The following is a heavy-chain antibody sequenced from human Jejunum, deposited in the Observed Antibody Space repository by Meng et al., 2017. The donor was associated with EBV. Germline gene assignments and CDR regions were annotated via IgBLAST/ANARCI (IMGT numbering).Heavy chain of an antibody. V-gene: IGHV4-61*01. Sequence: VPLQELGPSFLKPSETLALTCSLSGDSVSGYNYWTLTRQPPGKGLEWIGNMYYTGKAIYKPSLQSRVTISVDTSKNQFSLRVTSVTAADTAIYYCARGRGYDYGDSWGQGTLVTVSS. CDR3: ARGRGYDYGDS. CDR1: GDSVSGYNY. D-gene: IGHD4/OR15-4a*01. J-gene: IGHJ5*02. CDR2: MYYTGKA.